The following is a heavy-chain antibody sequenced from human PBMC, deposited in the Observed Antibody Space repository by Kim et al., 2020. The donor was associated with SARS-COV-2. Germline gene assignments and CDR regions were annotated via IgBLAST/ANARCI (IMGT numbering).Heavy chain of an antibody. Sequence: GGSLRLSCAASGFTFSSYTMNWVRQAPGKGLEWVSSITSSSTYIYYADSLKGRFTISRDNAKNSLYLQMNSLRAEDTAVYYCARDLGVLVGATEDYWGQGTLVTVSS. CDR2: ITSSSTYI. D-gene: IGHD1-26*01. CDR1: GFTFSSYT. CDR3: ARDLGVLVGATEDY. V-gene: IGHV3-21*01. J-gene: IGHJ4*02.